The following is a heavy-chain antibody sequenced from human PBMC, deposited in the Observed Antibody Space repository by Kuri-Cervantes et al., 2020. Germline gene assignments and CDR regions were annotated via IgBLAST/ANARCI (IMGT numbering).Heavy chain of an antibody. V-gene: IGHV3-53*01. D-gene: IGHD5-18*01. CDR3: AREGYSYGEFDY. CDR1: GFTVSSNY. J-gene: IGHJ4*02. CDR2: IYSGGST. Sequence: GESLKISCAASGFTVSSNYMSWVRQAPGKGLEWVSVIYSGGSTYYADSVKGRFTISRDNSKNTLYLQMNSLRAEDTAVYYCAREGYSYGEFDYWGQGTLVTVSS.